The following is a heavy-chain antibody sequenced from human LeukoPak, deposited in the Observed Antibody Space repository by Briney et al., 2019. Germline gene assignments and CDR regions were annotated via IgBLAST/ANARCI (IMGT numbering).Heavy chain of an antibody. D-gene: IGHD6-6*01. CDR3: STHEYSSSENWFDP. V-gene: IGHV4-39*01. CDR1: GGSISSSSHY. CDR2: LYYSGST. J-gene: IGHJ5*02. Sequence: SQTLSLTCTVSGGSISSSSHYWGWIRQPPRKGLQSFGSLYYSGSTYYNPSPKRRFTRSVDTSKNQFSLKLHSVTAADTAVYYCSTHEYSSSENWFDPWRQGTLVSVSS.